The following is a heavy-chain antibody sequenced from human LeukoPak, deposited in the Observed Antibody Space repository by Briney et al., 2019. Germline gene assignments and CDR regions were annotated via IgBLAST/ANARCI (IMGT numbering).Heavy chain of an antibody. D-gene: IGHD5-18*01. CDR1: GFTFSTYS. V-gene: IGHV3-21*01. CDR3: TSLYSSDFDY. Sequence: GGSLRLSCTASGFTFSTYSMNWVRQAPGKGLEWVSSITGSSSYKFYGDSVKGRFTISRDNAKNSLYLQMNSPRAEDTAVYYCTSLYSSDFDYWGQGTLVTVSS. CDR2: ITGSSSYK. J-gene: IGHJ4*02.